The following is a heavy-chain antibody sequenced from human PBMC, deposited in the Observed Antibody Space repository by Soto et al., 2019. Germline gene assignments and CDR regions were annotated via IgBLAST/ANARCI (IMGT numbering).Heavy chain of an antibody. D-gene: IGHD6-13*01. CDR3: ARHASRGYSSSWYFED. V-gene: IGHV4-39*01. Sequence: SETLSLTCNVSGGSVGSSSYYWGWIRQAPGKGLEWIVSTYYSAGTYYNPSLKSRVTTSLDASKNQFSLTVTSVTAADTAIYYCARHASRGYSSSWYFEDWGQGTPVTVSS. CDR2: TYYSAGT. CDR1: GGSVGSSSYY. J-gene: IGHJ4*02.